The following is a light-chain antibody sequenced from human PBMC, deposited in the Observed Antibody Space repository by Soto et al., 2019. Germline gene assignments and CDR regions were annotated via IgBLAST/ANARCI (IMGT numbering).Light chain of an antibody. V-gene: IGKV3-20*01. CDR1: QSIYTK. J-gene: IGKJ2*01. Sequence: EIVLTQTPGTLSLSPGEGATLSCRASQSIYTKLAWYQKKSGQAPRLLIYDASTRAYGIPDRFSGSGSGTDFSLTISRLEPEDFAVYYCQQYAGSLYTFAQGTNLDIK. CDR2: DAS. CDR3: QQYAGSLYT.